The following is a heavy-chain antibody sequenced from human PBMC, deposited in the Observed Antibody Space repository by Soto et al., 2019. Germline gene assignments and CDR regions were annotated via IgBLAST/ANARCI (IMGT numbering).Heavy chain of an antibody. CDR2: TRHDGSNT. J-gene: IGHJ4*02. D-gene: IGHD1-26*01. CDR3: ARDGVGATTFFGYFDY. Sequence: QVQLVESGGGVVQPGRSLRLSCAASGFTFSGYGMHWVRQAPGKGLEWVAITRHDGSNTYYADPVRGRFTISRDNSKKTLNMQMDSLRAEDTAVYYCARDGVGATTFFGYFDYWGQGTLVTVSS. V-gene: IGHV3-33*01. CDR1: GFTFSGYG.